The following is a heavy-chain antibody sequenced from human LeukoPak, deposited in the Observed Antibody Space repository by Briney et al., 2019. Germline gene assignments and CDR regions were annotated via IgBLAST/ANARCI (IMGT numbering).Heavy chain of an antibody. CDR1: GFIFRNYG. CDR3: AKDLMGYLLTGYSYFDY. J-gene: IGHJ4*02. D-gene: IGHD3-9*01. CDR2: IRYDGSIK. Sequence: PGGSLRLSCAASGFIFRNYGMHWVRQAPGKGLEWVAFIRYDGSIKYHADSVKGRFTISRDNSKNTLYLQMNSLRAEDTAVYYCAKDLMGYLLTGYSYFDYWGQGTLVTVSS. V-gene: IGHV3-30*02.